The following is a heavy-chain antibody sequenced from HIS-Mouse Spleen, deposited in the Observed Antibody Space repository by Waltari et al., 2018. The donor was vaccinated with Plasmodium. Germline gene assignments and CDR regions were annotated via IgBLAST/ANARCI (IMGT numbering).Heavy chain of an antibody. CDR1: GGPIRRSSYY. J-gene: IGHJ4*02. Sequence: QLQLQESGPGLVKPSETLSLTCTVSGGPIRRSSYYWGWIRQPPGQGLEWIGSIYYSGSTYYNPSLKSRVTISVDTSKNQFSLKLSSVTAADTAVYYCARRGGSYYYFDYWGQGTLVTVSS. CDR2: IYYSGST. V-gene: IGHV4-39*01. D-gene: IGHD1-26*01. CDR3: ARRGGSYYYFDY.